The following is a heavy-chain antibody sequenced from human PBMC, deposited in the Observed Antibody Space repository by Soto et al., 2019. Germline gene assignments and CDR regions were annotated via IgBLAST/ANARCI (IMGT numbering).Heavy chain of an antibody. CDR3: ARDGAAAGYYYYYYGMDV. D-gene: IGHD6-13*01. J-gene: IGHJ6*02. CDR2: ISSSSSYI. Sequence: PGCSLILSCAASGFPFSSYSMNWVRQSPGKGLEWVSSISSSSSYIYYADSVKGRFTISRDNAKNSLYLQMNSLRAEDTAVYYCARDGAAAGYYYYYYGMDVWGQGTTVTVSS. V-gene: IGHV3-21*01. CDR1: GFPFSSYS.